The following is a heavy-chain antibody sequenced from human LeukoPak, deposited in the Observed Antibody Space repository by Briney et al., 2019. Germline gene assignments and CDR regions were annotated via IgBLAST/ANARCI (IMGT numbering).Heavy chain of an antibody. CDR2: ITGSGGSA. CDR1: GFTSSSYA. CDR3: AKWAVSGRGFDY. J-gene: IGHJ4*02. V-gene: IGHV3-23*01. D-gene: IGHD6-19*01. Sequence: GSLRVSCAASGFTSSSYAMSWVRQAPGKGLEWVSDITGSGGSAHYADSVKGRFTISRDNSKNTLYLQMNSLRAEDTAVYYCAKWAVSGRGFDYWGQGTLVTVSS.